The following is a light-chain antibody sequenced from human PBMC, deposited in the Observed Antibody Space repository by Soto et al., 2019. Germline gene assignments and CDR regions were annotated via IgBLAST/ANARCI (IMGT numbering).Light chain of an antibody. V-gene: IGKV1-5*03. J-gene: IGKJ5*01. Sequence: DIQMTQSPSTLSASVGDRVTITCRASQSISSWLAWYQQKPGKAPKSLIYKASSLESGVPSRFIGSGSVTEFTLTISSLQPDDFETYYCQQYNSYPITFGQGTRLEIK. CDR1: QSISSW. CDR3: QQYNSYPIT. CDR2: KAS.